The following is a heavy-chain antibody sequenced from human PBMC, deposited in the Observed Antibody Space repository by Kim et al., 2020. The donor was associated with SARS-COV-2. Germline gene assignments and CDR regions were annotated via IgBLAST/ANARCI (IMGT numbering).Heavy chain of an antibody. CDR3: ARGANGVNGY. D-gene: IGHD4-17*01. J-gene: IGHJ4*01. CDR1: ENAFTDYY. V-gene: IGHV1-2*02. CDR2: INANSGGT. Sequence: ASVKVSCKAFENAFTDYYIHWVRQAPGHGLEWMGWINANSGGTTYAQNFQGRVNMTRDTSINTAYMELNSLRSDDTAVYFCARGANGVNGYCGQGTNVTVSS.